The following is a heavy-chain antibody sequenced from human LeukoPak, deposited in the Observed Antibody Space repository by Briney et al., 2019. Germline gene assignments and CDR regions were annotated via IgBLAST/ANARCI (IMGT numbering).Heavy chain of an antibody. D-gene: IGHD4-17*01. J-gene: IGHJ4*02. Sequence: GGSLRLSCAASGFTFDDYAMHWVRQAPGKGLEWVSGISWNSGSIGYADSVKGRFTISRDNAKNSLYLQMNSLRAEDTALYYCARTKRTTVTFDYWGQGTLVTVSS. V-gene: IGHV3-9*01. CDR3: ARTKRTTVTFDY. CDR2: ISWNSGSI. CDR1: GFTFDDYA.